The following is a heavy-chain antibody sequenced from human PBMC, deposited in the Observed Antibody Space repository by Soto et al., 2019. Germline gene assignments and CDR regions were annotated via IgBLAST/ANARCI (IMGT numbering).Heavy chain of an antibody. CDR2: IYYSGST. V-gene: IGHV4-61*01. CDR1: GGSVSSGSYY. D-gene: IGHD6-13*01. J-gene: IGHJ6*02. Sequence: SETLSLTCTVSGGSVSSGSYYWSWIRQPPGKGMEWIGYIYYSGSTNYNPSLKSRVTISVDTSKNQFSLKLSSVTAADTAVYYCAREKYXSSWYSSGVDYYYGMDVWGQGTTVTVSS. CDR3: AREKYXSSWYSSGVDYYYGMDV.